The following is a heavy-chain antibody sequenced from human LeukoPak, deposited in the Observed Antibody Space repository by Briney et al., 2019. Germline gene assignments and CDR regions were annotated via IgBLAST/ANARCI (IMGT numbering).Heavy chain of an antibody. D-gene: IGHD3-3*01. CDR3: ARKGDYDFWSGPAAFDI. V-gene: IGHV4-39*01. CDR1: GGSISSSSYY. Sequence: SETLSLTCTVSGGSISSSSYYWGWIRQPPGKGREWIGSIYYSGSTYYNPSLKSRVTISVDTSKNQFSLKLSSVTAADTVVYYCARKGDYDFWSGPAAFDIWGQGTMVTVSS. CDR2: IYYSGST. J-gene: IGHJ3*02.